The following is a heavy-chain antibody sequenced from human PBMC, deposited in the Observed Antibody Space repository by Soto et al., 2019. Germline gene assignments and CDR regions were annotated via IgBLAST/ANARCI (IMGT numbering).Heavy chain of an antibody. CDR3: AGGPSLPRHSSRGGGLDP. V-gene: IGHV1-18*01. CDR1: GYTFTTYG. CDR2: ISADDGET. D-gene: IGHD6-13*01. Sequence: QVQLVQSGTEVKKPGASVKVSCKASGYTFTTYGISWVRQAPGQGLEWMGWISADDGETSNAQKFQARVTMTTDPNKQPNSWDLRRLKSDATAVYYRAGGPSLPRHSSRGGGLDPWGQGTLVTVSS. J-gene: IGHJ5*02.